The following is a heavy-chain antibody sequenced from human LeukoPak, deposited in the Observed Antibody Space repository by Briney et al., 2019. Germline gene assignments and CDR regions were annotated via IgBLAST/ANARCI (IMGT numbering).Heavy chain of an antibody. J-gene: IGHJ4*02. V-gene: IGHV3-30*04. CDR1: GFTFSSYA. D-gene: IGHD3-9*01. Sequence: GRSLRLSCAASGFTFSSYAMHWVRQAPGKGLEWVAVISYDGSNKYYADSVKGRFTISRDNAKNSLYLQMNSLRAEDTAVYYCARDVDGLFDYWGQGTLVTVSS. CDR2: ISYDGSNK. CDR3: ARDVDGLFDY.